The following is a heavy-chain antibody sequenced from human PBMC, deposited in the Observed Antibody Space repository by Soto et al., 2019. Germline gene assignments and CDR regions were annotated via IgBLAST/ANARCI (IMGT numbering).Heavy chain of an antibody. Sequence: SVKVSCKASGGTFSSYAISWVRQAPGQGLEWMGGIIPIFGTANYAQKFQGRVTITADESTSTAYMELSSLRSEDTAVYYCARDSSSSFYYYYDGMDVWGQGTTVTVSS. J-gene: IGHJ6*02. V-gene: IGHV1-69*13. CDR2: IIPIFGTA. CDR3: ARDSSSSFYYYYDGMDV. D-gene: IGHD6-6*01. CDR1: GGTFSSYA.